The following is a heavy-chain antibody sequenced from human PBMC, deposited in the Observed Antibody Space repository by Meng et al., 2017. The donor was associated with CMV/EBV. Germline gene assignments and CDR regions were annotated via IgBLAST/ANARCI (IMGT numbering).Heavy chain of an antibody. CDR2: INSDGSST. Sequence: GESLKISCAASGFTFSSYWMHWVRQAPGKGLVWVSRINSDGSSTSYADSVKGRFTISRDNAKNTLYLQMNSLRAEDTAVYYCARGEGYCSSTSCYTLGWSDPWGQGTLVTVSS. CDR1: GFTFSSYW. V-gene: IGHV3-74*01. J-gene: IGHJ5*02. CDR3: ARGEGYCSSTSCYTLGWSDP. D-gene: IGHD2-2*02.